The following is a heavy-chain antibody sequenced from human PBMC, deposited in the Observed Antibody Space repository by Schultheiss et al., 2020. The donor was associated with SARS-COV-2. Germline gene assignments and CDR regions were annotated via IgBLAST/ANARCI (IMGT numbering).Heavy chain of an antibody. J-gene: IGHJ4*02. CDR3: ARGSVAAAGAENSSRPPVDY. CDR2: INAGNDNT. V-gene: IGHV1-3*01. D-gene: IGHD6-13*01. CDR1: GGTFSSYA. Sequence: ASVKVSCKASGGTFSSYAISWVRQAPGQRLEWMGWINAGNDNTRYSQKFQGRVTITRDTSASTAYMELSSLRSEDTAVYYCARGSVAAAGAENSSRPPVDYWGQGTLVTVSS.